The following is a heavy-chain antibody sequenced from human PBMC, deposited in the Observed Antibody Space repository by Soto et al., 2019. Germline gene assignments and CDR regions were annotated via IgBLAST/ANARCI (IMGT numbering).Heavy chain of an antibody. Sequence: SETLSLTCTVSGGSISSYYWSWIWQPPGKGLEWIGYIYYSGSTNYNPSLKSRVTISVDTSKNQFSLKLSSVTAADTAVYYCAKNHITIFGVALDAFDIWGQGTMVTVS. J-gene: IGHJ3*02. CDR3: AKNHITIFGVALDAFDI. D-gene: IGHD3-3*01. CDR1: GGSISSYY. CDR2: IYYSGST. V-gene: IGHV4-59*08.